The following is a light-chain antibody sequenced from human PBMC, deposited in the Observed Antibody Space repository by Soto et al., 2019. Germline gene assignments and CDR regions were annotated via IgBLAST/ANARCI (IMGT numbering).Light chain of an antibody. V-gene: IGLV2-14*01. CDR1: SSDIGSYNY. J-gene: IGLJ1*01. CDR2: DVS. Sequence: QSVLTQPVSVSGSPGQSIAISCIGTSSDIGSYNYVSWYQQHPGKAPKLMIYDVSNRPSGVSDRFSGSKSGNTASLTISGLQAEDEADYYCKSFTTSSTYVFGTGTKLTVL. CDR3: KSFTTSSTYV.